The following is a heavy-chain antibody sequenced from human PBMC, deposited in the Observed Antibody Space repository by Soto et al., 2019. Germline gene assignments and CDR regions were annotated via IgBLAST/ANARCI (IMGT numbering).Heavy chain of an antibody. CDR3: ARGGGPYVWFNEF. CDR1: GGLFSSFA. CDR2: IIPVFGTT. Sequence: SGKVSCKDSGGLFSSFAISWVRQAPGQGLEWMGGIIPVFGTTNYAQKFQGRVTITADESTNTAYMELSSLTSDDTAMYYCARGGGPYVWFNEFWGQGTPVPVS. D-gene: IGHD3-16*01. V-gene: IGHV1-69*13. J-gene: IGHJ4*02.